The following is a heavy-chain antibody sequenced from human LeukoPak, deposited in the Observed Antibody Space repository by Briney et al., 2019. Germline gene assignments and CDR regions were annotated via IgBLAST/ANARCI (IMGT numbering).Heavy chain of an antibody. CDR1: GGSISSSSYY. Sequence: SETLSLTCTVPGGSISSSSYYWGWIRQPPGKGLEWIGSIYYSGSTYYNPSLKSRVTISVDTSKNQFSLKLSSVTAADTAVYYCASMALGSGWAQPFDYWGQGTLVTVSS. J-gene: IGHJ4*02. CDR3: ASMALGSGWAQPFDY. D-gene: IGHD6-19*01. CDR2: IYYSGST. V-gene: IGHV4-39*01.